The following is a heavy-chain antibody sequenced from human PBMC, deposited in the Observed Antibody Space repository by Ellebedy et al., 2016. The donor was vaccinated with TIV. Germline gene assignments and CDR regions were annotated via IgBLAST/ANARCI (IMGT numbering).Heavy chain of an antibody. CDR1: GYTFTNYY. Sequence: AASVKVSCKASGYTFTNYYMNWVRQAPGQGLEWMGIINPGGGGTSYAQKFQGRVTMTRDTSTSTVYMELSSLSSEDTALYYCARAPLSGVLYGMDVWGQGTTVTVSS. J-gene: IGHJ6*02. CDR3: ARAPLSGVLYGMDV. V-gene: IGHV1-46*01. CDR2: INPGGGGT. D-gene: IGHD3-16*02.